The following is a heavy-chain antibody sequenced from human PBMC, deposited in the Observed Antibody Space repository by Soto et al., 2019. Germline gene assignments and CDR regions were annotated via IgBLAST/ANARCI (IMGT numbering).Heavy chain of an antibody. CDR2: IYHTETT. CDR1: RGSVSSNNW. D-gene: IGHD6-19*01. J-gene: IGHJ4*02. Sequence: QVQLQESGPRLVKPSGTLSLTCGVSRGSVSSNNWWTWVRQPPGKGLEWIGEIYHTETTNYNPSLQRRDTISLDKANNHFSLKLNSVTAADTAGYYFARRIALSGTAGAPGDWGQGTLVIVSS. V-gene: IGHV4-4*02. CDR3: ARRIALSGTAGAPGD.